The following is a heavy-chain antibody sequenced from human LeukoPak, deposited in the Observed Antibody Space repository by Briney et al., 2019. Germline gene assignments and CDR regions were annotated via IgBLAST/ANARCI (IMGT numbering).Heavy chain of an antibody. V-gene: IGHV1-18*01. CDR3: AREYSGSYEGGY. D-gene: IGHD1-26*01. Sequence: GESLKISCKASGYTFSSYGISWVRQAPGQGLGWMGCISAYNGNTNYAQKFQGRVTMTTDTSTSTAYMELRSLRSDDTAVYYCAREYSGSYEGGYWGQGTLVTVSS. CDR1: GYTFSSYG. J-gene: IGHJ4*02. CDR2: ISAYNGNT.